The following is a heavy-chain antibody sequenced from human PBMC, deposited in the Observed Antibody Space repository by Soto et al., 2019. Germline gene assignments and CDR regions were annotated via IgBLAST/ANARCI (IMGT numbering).Heavy chain of an antibody. CDR2: IKQDESDK. V-gene: IGHV3-7*03. Sequence: PGGSLRLSCAVSGFRFRDYWMSWVRQAPGKGLEWVANIKQDESDKYYVDSVKGRFTISRDNAKNALYLQMSSLTDEDTAVYYCARAREPEYSSAIFFDIWGQGALVTVYS. D-gene: IGHD5-18*01. CDR3: ARAREPEYSSAIFFDI. CDR1: GFRFRDYW. J-gene: IGHJ4*02.